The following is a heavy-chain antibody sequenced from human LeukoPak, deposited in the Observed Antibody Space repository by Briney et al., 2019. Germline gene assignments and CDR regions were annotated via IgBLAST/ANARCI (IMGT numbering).Heavy chain of an antibody. CDR3: AREGNDYYYDQ. CDR1: GFIFKTYT. V-gene: IGHV3-21*01. J-gene: IGHJ4*02. CDR2: ITGDCKYI. D-gene: IGHD3-16*01. Sequence: GRSLRLSCAASGFIFKTYTMTWVRQAPGKGMEWVSSITGDCKYITYADSVKGRFTISRDNAKNSLYLQVASLRGDDTATYYCAREGNDYYYDQWGQGTLVTVSP.